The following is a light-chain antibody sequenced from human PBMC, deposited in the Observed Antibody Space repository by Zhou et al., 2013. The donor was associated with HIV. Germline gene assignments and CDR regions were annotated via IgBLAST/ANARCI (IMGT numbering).Light chain of an antibody. V-gene: IGKV1-33*01. CDR3: QQYNELPLT. CDR2: DAS. Sequence: DIQMTQSPSSLSASVGDRVTITCQASQDIRKYLNWYQQKPGKAPKLLIYDASNLETGVPSRFSGSGSGTAFTFTISSLQPEDTGTYFCQQYNELPLTFGGGTKVEIK. CDR1: QDIRKY. J-gene: IGKJ4*01.